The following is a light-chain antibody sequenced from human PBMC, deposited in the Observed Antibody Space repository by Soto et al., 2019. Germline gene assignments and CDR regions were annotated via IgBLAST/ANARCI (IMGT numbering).Light chain of an antibody. J-gene: IGKJ4*01. CDR3: QPRSNWPLT. CDR1: QSVSSY. CDR2: DAS. V-gene: IGKV3-11*01. Sequence: EIVLTQSPATLSLSPGERATLSCRASQSVSSYLAWYQQKPGQAPRLLIYDASNRATGIPARVSGSGSGTDLTLTISSLEPEAVAVYYCQPRSNWPLTFGGGTKVEIK.